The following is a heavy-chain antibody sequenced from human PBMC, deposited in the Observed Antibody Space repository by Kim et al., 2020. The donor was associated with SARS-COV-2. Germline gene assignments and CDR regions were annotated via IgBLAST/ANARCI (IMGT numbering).Heavy chain of an antibody. V-gene: IGHV3-48*02. CDR1: GFTFSSYS. Sequence: GGSLRLSCAASGFTFSSYSMNWVRQAPGKGLEWVSYISSSSSTIYYADSVKGRFTISRDNAKNSLYLQMNSLRDEDTAVYYCARGLYGSGRGVWFDPWGQGTLVTVSS. J-gene: IGHJ5*02. CDR2: ISSSSSTI. D-gene: IGHD3-10*01. CDR3: ARGLYGSGRGVWFDP.